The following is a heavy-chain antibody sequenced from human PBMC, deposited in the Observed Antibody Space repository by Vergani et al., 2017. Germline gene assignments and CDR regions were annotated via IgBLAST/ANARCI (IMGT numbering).Heavy chain of an antibody. Sequence: EVQLVESGGGLVKPGGSLRLSCAASGFTFSSYSMNWVRQAPGKGLEWVSYISSSSSTIYYADSVKGRFTISRDNAKNSLYLQMNSLRAEDTAVYYCARGVSYYYDSSGYSFDYWGQGTLVTVSS. CDR2: ISSSSSTI. V-gene: IGHV3-48*01. D-gene: IGHD3-22*01. CDR3: ARGVSYYYDSSGYSFDY. CDR1: GFTFSSYS. J-gene: IGHJ4*02.